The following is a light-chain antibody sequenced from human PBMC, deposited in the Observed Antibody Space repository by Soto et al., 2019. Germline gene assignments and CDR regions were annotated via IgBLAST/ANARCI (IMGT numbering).Light chain of an antibody. J-gene: IGKJ2*02. CDR1: QGYRRD. CDR3: LRDHDYQWT. Sequence: AIQVTQSPSSLSASVGDRVTITCRATQGYRRDLGWYQQKPGKAPKLLIYAASDLQAEVPSRFSGSGAGTDFTLTIRSLQAEDFATYYCLRDHDYQWTFDQGTKLEIK. CDR2: AAS. V-gene: IGKV1-6*01.